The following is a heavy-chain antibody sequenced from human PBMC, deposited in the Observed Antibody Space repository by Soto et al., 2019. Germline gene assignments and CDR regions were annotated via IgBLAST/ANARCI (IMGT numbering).Heavy chain of an antibody. Sequence: EVQLVESGGGLVKPGGSLRLSCAASGFTFSSYSMNWVRQAPGKGLEWVSSISSSSSYIYYADSVKGRFTISRDNAKNSLYLQMNSLRAEYTAVYYCARGRYYYDSSGYYSPWGQGTLVTVSS. CDR3: ARGRYYYDSSGYYSP. CDR2: ISSSSSYI. D-gene: IGHD3-22*01. V-gene: IGHV3-21*01. J-gene: IGHJ5*02. CDR1: GFTFSSYS.